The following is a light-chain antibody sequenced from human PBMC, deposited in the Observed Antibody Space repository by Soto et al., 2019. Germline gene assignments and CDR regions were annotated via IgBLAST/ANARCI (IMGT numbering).Light chain of an antibody. CDR2: AES. CDR1: QSVSSN. V-gene: IGKV3D-11*03. CDR3: QQFSSYPLT. J-gene: IGKJ4*01. Sequence: EIEFSQSPATLSLSPGERATLSCRASQSVSSNLAWYQQKPGQAPRLLIYAESRRAPGIPARFSGGGSGTDFTLTISSLEPEDFAVYYCQQFSSYPLTCGGGTKVDI.